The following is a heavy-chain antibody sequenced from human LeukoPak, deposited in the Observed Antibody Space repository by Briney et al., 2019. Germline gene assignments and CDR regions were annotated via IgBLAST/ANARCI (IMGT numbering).Heavy chain of an antibody. J-gene: IGHJ4*02. Sequence: PGGSLRLSCAASGFTFRNYSINWVRQAPGKGLEWVSYINSGSSLIDYADSVKGRFTISRDNGKNSLYLQMNSLRAEDTAVYYCARDRDYAFDYWGQGTLVTVSS. CDR1: GFTFRNYS. V-gene: IGHV3-48*01. D-gene: IGHD4-17*01. CDR3: ARDRDYAFDY. CDR2: INSGSSLI.